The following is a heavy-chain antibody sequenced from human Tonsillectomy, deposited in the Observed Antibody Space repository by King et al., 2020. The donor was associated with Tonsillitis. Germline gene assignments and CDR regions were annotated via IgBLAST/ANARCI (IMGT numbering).Heavy chain of an antibody. CDR3: ASREYYDSTGFDY. CDR1: GGSISSGDYS. V-gene: IGHV4-30-2*01. D-gene: IGHD3-22*01. Sequence: QLQESGSGLVKPSQILSLTCAVSGGSISSGDYSWTWIRQPPGKGLQWTGYIYHSGSTSYNPSLKSRVTISLDRSKNQFSLKLNSVTAADTAVYYCASREYYDSTGFDYWGQGTLVTVSS. J-gene: IGHJ4*02. CDR2: IYHSGST.